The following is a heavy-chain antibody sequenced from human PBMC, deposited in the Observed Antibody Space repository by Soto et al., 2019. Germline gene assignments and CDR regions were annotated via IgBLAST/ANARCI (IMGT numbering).Heavy chain of an antibody. CDR2: INAGNGNT. CDR1: GYTFTSYA. D-gene: IGHD3-10*01. V-gene: IGHV1-3*01. Sequence: QVQLVQSGAEVKKPGASVKVSCKASGYTFTSYAMHWVRQAPGQRLEWMGWINAGNGNTKYSQKFQGRVTITRDTSASTAYMELSSLRSEDTAVYYCAREVSYYGSVCGMDVWGQGTTVTVSS. CDR3: AREVSYYGSVCGMDV. J-gene: IGHJ6*02.